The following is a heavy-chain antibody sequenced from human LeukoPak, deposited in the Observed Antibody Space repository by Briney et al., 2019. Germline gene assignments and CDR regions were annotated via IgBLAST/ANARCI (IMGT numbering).Heavy chain of an antibody. V-gene: IGHV3-74*01. CDR3: VRHNYGYDY. Sequence: GGSLRLSCAASGFDFSRYWMHWVRQVPGKEVVWVSHSHNDGNSVSYADSVKGRFTVSRGNAKNTLYLQMNRLRAEDTAVYYCVRHNYGYDYWGQGTQVTVSS. CDR1: GFDFSRYW. CDR2: SHNDGNSV. D-gene: IGHD3-10*01. J-gene: IGHJ4*02.